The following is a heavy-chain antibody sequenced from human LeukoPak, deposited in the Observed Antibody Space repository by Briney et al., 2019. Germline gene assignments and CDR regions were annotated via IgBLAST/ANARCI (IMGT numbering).Heavy chain of an antibody. CDR3: AIRYFDWLFGSREIPYFDY. V-gene: IGHV1-18*01. CDR2: ISAYNGNT. J-gene: IGHJ4*02. D-gene: IGHD3-9*01. CDR1: GDTFTSYG. Sequence: GASVKVSCKASGDTFTSYGISWVRQAPGQGLEWMGWISAYNGNTNYAQKPQGPVTMPTAKTTSTAYMELRSLRSDDTAVYYCAIRYFDWLFGSREIPYFDYWGQGTLVTVSS.